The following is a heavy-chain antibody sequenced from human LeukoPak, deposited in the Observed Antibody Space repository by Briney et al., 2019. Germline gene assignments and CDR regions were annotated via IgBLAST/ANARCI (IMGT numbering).Heavy chain of an antibody. D-gene: IGHD4-17*01. CDR3: ARQMVAYGDYVMDY. CDR1: GDSISSSSYY. Sequence: SETLSLTCTVSGDSISSSSYYWGWIRQPPGKGLEWIGSIYYSGSTYYNPSLKSRVTISVDTSKNQFSLKVSSVTAADTAVYYCARQMVAYGDYVMDYWGQGTLVTVSS. J-gene: IGHJ4*02. V-gene: IGHV4-39*01. CDR2: IYYSGST.